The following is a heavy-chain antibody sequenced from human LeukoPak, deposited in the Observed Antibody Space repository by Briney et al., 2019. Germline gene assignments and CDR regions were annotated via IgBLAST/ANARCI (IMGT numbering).Heavy chain of an antibody. CDR3: ANLGNWNGIFDS. J-gene: IGHJ4*02. D-gene: IGHD1-1*01. CDR1: GFTFSRYA. CDR2: ISGSSDYI. V-gene: IGHV3-23*01. Sequence: PGGSLRLSCAASGFTFSRYAMTWVRQAPGKGLEWVSAISGSSDYIYYADSVTGRFTTSRDNSKNTLYLQMNSLRAEDTAVYYCANLGNWNGIFDSWGQGTLVTVSS.